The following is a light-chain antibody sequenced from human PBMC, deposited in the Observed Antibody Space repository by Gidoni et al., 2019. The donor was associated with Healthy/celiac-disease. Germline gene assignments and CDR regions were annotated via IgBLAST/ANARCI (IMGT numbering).Light chain of an antibody. CDR1: QSVSSY. Sequence: EIVLTQSPATLSLSPGERATLPCRASQSVSSYLAWYQQKPGQAPRLLIYDASNRATGIPARFSGSGSGTDFTLTISSLEPEDFAVYYWQQRSNWPPGYTFGQGTKLEIK. V-gene: IGKV3-11*01. CDR2: DAS. CDR3: QQRSNWPPGYT. J-gene: IGKJ2*01.